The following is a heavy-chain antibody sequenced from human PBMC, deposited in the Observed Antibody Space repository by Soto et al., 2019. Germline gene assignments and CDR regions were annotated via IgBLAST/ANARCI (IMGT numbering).Heavy chain of an antibody. Sequence: PSETLSLTCAVYGGSFSGYYWSWIRQPPGKGLEWIGEINHSGSTNYNPSLKSRVTISEDTSKNQFSLKLSSVTAADTAVYYCARAGYCSGGSCYRFPVDYWGQGTLVTVSS. V-gene: IGHV4-34*09. CDR2: INHSGST. D-gene: IGHD2-15*01. CDR1: GGSFSGYY. CDR3: ARAGYCSGGSCYRFPVDY. J-gene: IGHJ4*02.